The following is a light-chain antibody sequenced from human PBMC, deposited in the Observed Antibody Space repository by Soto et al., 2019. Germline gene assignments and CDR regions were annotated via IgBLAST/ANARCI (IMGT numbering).Light chain of an antibody. CDR3: PSYTSSSTPWV. CDR2: EVN. Sequence: QSALTQPASVSGSPGQSITISCTGTSSDVGAYDYVSWFQQHPGKAPKLMIYEVNNRPSGISNRFSGSKSGNTASLTISGLQAEDEADYHCPSYTSSSTPWVFGGGTKLTVL. CDR1: SSDVGAYDY. V-gene: IGLV2-14*01. J-gene: IGLJ3*02.